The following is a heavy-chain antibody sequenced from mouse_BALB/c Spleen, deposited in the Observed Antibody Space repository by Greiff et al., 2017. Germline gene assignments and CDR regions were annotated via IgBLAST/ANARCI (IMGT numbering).Heavy chain of an antibody. D-gene: IGHD1-1*01. V-gene: IGHV5-17*02. CDR1: GFTFSSFG. Sequence: DVKLVESGGGLVQPGGSRKLSCAASGFTFSSFGMHWVRQAPEKGLEWVAYISSGSSTIYYADTVKGRFTISRDNPKNTLFLQMTSLRSEDTAMYYCARGTVVNYAMDYWGQGTSVTVSS. CDR2: ISSGSSTI. J-gene: IGHJ4*01. CDR3: ARGTVVNYAMDY.